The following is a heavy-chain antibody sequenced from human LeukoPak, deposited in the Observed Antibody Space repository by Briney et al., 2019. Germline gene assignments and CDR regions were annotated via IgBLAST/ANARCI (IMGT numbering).Heavy chain of an antibody. J-gene: IGHJ4*02. D-gene: IGHD5-18*01. CDR1: GFSFSSSA. CDR2: ITGNGATT. V-gene: IGHV3-23*01. CDR3: AKERRRVDTEMVRSYYFEN. Sequence: PGGSLRLSCAGSGFSFSSSAMSWVRQTPGKGLDWVSSITGNGATTYYSDSVKGRFTISRDNSRNTLSLQMSSLRVEDTAVYYCAKERRRVDTEMVRSYYFENWGQGTLVTVSS.